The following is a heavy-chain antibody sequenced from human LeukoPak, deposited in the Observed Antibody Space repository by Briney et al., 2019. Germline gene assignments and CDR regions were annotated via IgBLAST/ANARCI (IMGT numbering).Heavy chain of an antibody. CDR1: GFTFSSYG. Sequence: GGSLRLSCAASGFTFSSYGMHWVRQAPGKGMEWGAVIWYDGSNKYYADSVKGRFTISRDNSKNTLYLQMNSLRAEDTAVYYCARENYGSGSYYFDYWGQGTLVTVSS. V-gene: IGHV3-33*01. CDR3: ARENYGSGSYYFDY. J-gene: IGHJ4*02. CDR2: IWYDGSNK. D-gene: IGHD3-10*01.